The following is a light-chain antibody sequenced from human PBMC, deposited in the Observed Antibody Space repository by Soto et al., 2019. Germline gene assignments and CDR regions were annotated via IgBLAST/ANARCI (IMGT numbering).Light chain of an antibody. CDR2: GAS. J-gene: IGKJ5*01. CDR1: QSVDNSN. CDR3: QQYGSSSST. Sequence: PGERATLSCRASQSVDNSNLAWYQQKLGRAPRLLISGASTRATGVPDRFSGRGSETDFTLTTARLGPEDFAVYYCQQYGSSSSTFGQGTRLEIK. V-gene: IGKV3-20*01.